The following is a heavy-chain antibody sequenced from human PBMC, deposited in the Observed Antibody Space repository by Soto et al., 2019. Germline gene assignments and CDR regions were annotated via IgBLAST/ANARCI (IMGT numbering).Heavy chain of an antibody. CDR3: ATVVYYDSSGAS. CDR1: GYTLTELS. CDR2: FDPEDGET. J-gene: IGHJ5*02. D-gene: IGHD3-22*01. Sequence: ASVKVSCKVSGYTLTELSMHWVRQAPGKGLEWMGGFDPEDGETIYAQKFQGRVTMTEDTSTDTAYMELSSLRSEDTAVYYCATVVYYDSSGASWGQGTLVTVSS. V-gene: IGHV1-24*01.